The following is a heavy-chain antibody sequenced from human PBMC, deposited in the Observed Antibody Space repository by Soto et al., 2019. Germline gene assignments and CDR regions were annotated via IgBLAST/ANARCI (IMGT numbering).Heavy chain of an antibody. CDR3: ARDGVAPGLYFDH. D-gene: IGHD3-10*01. CDR2: IKYDGAEK. CDR1: GFTFSDYW. Sequence: PXXSLRLSCAASGFTFSDYWMNWVPQAPGKGLEWVASIKYDGAEKSYVDSVKGRFTISRDNPKNSVYLQMASLRAEDTAVYYCARDGVAPGLYFDHWGQGTPVTVSS. J-gene: IGHJ4*02. V-gene: IGHV3-7*05.